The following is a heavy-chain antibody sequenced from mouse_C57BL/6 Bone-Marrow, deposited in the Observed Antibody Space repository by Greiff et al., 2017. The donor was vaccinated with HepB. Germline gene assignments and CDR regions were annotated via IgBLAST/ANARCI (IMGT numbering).Heavy chain of an antibody. V-gene: IGHV1-82*01. D-gene: IGHD1-1*01. Sequence: QVQLQQSGPELVKPGASVKISCKASGYAFSSSWMNWVKQRPGKGLEWIGRIYPGDGDTNYNGKFKGKATLTPDKSSSTAYMQLSSLTSEDSAVYFCAVYSDYWGQGTTLTVSS. CDR2: IYPGDGDT. CDR1: GYAFSSSW. CDR3: AVYSDY. J-gene: IGHJ2*01.